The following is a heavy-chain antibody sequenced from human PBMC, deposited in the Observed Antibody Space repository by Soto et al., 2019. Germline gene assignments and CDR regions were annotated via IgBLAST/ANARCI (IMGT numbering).Heavy chain of an antibody. CDR3: ARSDNRNSLYGVDV. D-gene: IGHD1-7*01. Sequence: PSETLSLTCAVSGGSLSGYYWSWIRQSPGKGLEWIGEINHRGSSDYNPSLKSRVTISIDASKNHVTLELTSVTAADTAVYYCARSDNRNSLYGVDVWGQGTAVTAP. J-gene: IGHJ6*02. V-gene: IGHV4-34*01. CDR2: INHRGSS. CDR1: GGSLSGYY.